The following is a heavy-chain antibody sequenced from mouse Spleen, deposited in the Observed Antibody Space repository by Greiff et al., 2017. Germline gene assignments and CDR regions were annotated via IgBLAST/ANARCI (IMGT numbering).Heavy chain of an antibody. Sequence: EVQVVESGPVLVKPGASVKMSCKASGYTFTDYYMNWVKQSHGKSLEWIGVINPYNGGTSYNQKFKGKATLTVDKSSSTAYMELNSLTSEDSAVYYCARNYGSSDWYFDVWGAGTTVTVSS. CDR1: GYTFTDYY. CDR2: INPYNGGT. V-gene: IGHV1-19*01. D-gene: IGHD1-1*01. J-gene: IGHJ1*01. CDR3: ARNYGSSDWYFDV.